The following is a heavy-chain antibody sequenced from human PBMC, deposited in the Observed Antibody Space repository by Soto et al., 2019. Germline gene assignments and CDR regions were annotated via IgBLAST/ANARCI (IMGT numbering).Heavy chain of an antibody. CDR1: GGSISSGGYY. Sequence: ETLSLTCTVSGGSISSGGYYWSWIRQHPGKGLEWVSAISGSGGSTYYADSVKGRFTISRDNSKNTLYLQMNSLRAEDTAVYYCAKEKISTSCCNWFDPWGQGTLVTVSS. V-gene: IGHV3-23*01. CDR3: AKEKISTSCCNWFDP. CDR2: ISGSGGST. J-gene: IGHJ5*02. D-gene: IGHD2-2*01.